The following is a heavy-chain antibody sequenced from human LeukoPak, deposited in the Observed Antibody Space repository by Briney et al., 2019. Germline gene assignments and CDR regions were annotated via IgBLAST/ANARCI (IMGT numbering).Heavy chain of an antibody. CDR1: GFTFSSYA. CDR3: ASSADFWSGYSYYYYYYYGMDV. D-gene: IGHD3-3*01. V-gene: IGHV3-23*01. CDR2: ISGSGGST. J-gene: IGHJ6*02. Sequence: PGGSLRLSCAASGFTFSSYAMSWVRQAPGKGLEWVSAISGSGGSTYYADSVKGRFTISRDNAKNSLYLQMNSLRAEDTAVYYCASSADFWSGYSYYYYYYYGMDVWGQGTTVTVSS.